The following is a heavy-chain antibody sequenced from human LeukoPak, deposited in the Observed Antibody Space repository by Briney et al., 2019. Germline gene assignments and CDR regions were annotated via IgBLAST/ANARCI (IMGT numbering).Heavy chain of an antibody. J-gene: IGHJ4*02. CDR3: ARGGGVGLYYYDSSGILPIY. CDR2: IYYSGST. V-gene: IGHV4-59*12. D-gene: IGHD3-22*01. CDR1: GGSISSYY. Sequence: SETLSLTCTVSGGSISSYYWSWIRQPPGKGLEWIGYIYYSGSTNYNPSLKSRVTISVDTSKNQFSLKLSSVTAADTAVYYCARGGGVGLYYYDSSGILPIYWGQGTLVTVSS.